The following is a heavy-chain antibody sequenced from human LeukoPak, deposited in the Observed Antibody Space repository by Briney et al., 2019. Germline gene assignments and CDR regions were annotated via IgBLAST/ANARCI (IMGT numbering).Heavy chain of an antibody. Sequence: PGGSLTLSCAASGFTFSSYSMNWVRQAPGRGLEWVSSISSSSSYIYYADSVKGRFAISRDNAKNSLYLQMNSLRAEDTAVYYCARDRVVVQAAIGDGMDVWGQGTTVTVSS. CDR1: GFTFSSYS. D-gene: IGHD2-2*01. V-gene: IGHV3-21*01. J-gene: IGHJ6*02. CDR2: ISSSSSYI. CDR3: ARDRVVVQAAIGDGMDV.